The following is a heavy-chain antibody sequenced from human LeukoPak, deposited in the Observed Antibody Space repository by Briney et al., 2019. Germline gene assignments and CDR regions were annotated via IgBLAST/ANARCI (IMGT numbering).Heavy chain of an antibody. CDR2: IYTSGST. J-gene: IGHJ4*02. Sequence: SQTLSLTCTVSGGSISSGSYYWSWIRQPAGKGLEWIGRIYTSGSTNYNPFLKSRVTISVDTSKNQFSLKLSSVTAADTAVYYCARGTYCGGDCYFDYWGQGTLVTVSS. V-gene: IGHV4-61*02. D-gene: IGHD2-21*02. CDR1: GGSISSGSYY. CDR3: ARGTYCGGDCYFDY.